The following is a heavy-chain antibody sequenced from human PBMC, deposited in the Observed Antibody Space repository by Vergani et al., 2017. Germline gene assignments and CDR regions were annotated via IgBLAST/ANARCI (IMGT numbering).Heavy chain of an antibody. Sequence: EVQLVESGGGLVKPGGSLRLSCAASGFTFSSSSMNWVRQAPGKGLEWVSSISSSSSYIHYADSVKGRFTISRDNAKNSLYLQMNSLRAEDTAVYYCARHLITFGGVIVTRSFDYWGQGTLVTVSS. J-gene: IGHJ4*02. V-gene: IGHV3-21*01. CDR2: ISSSSSYI. CDR3: ARHLITFGGVIVTRSFDY. D-gene: IGHD3-16*02. CDR1: GFTFSSSS.